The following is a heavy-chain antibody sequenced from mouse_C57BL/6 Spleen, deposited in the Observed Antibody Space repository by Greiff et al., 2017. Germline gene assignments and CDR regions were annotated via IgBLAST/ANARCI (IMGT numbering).Heavy chain of an antibody. CDR3: ARHGYFDV. CDR1: GFTFSSYT. CDR2: ISGGGGNT. V-gene: IGHV5-9*01. Sequence: EVQLVESGGGLVKPGGSLKLSCAASGFTFSSYTMSWVRQTPEKRLEWVATISGGGGNTYYPDSVKGRFTISRDNAKNTLYLQRSSLRSEDTALYYCARHGYFDVWGTGTTVTVSS. J-gene: IGHJ1*03.